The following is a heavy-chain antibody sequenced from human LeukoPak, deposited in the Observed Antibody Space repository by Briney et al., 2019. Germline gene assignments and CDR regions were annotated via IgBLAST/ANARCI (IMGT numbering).Heavy chain of an antibody. CDR3: ARGPDWFDP. Sequence: PSETLSLTCAVYGGSFSGYYWSWIRQPPGKGLEWIGEINHSGSTNYNPSLKSRVTISVDTSKNQFSLKLSSVTAADTAVHYCARGPDWFDPWGQGTLVTVSS. J-gene: IGHJ5*02. CDR2: INHSGST. CDR1: GGSFSGYY. V-gene: IGHV4-34*01.